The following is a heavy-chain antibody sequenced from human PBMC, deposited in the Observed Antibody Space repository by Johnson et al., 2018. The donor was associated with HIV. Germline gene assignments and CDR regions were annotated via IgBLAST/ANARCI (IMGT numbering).Heavy chain of an antibody. V-gene: IGHV3-30*04. J-gene: IGHJ3*02. Sequence: QVQLVESGGGVVQPGRSLRLSCAVSGFTVRTYAMHWVRQAPGKGLEWVAVISSDANNKYYADSVKGRFTFSRDHSKNTLYLQMNSLRAEDTAVYYCARGGRWGWRGNDAFDIWGQGTMVTVSS. D-gene: IGHD3-3*01. CDR1: GFTVRTYA. CDR2: ISSDANNK. CDR3: ARGGRWGWRGNDAFDI.